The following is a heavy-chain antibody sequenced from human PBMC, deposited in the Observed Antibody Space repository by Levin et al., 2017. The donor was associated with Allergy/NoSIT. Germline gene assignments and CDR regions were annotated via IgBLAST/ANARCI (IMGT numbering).Heavy chain of an antibody. CDR2: INHSGST. J-gene: IGHJ4*02. Sequence: ASETLSLTCAVYGGSFSGYYWSWIRQPPGKGLEWIGEINHSGSTNYNPSLKSRVTISVDTSKNQFSLKLSSVTAADTAVYYCASDRVYDTGGYQRFDYWGQGALVTVSS. CDR3: ASDRVYDTGGYQRFDY. D-gene: IGHD2-2*01. V-gene: IGHV4-34*01. CDR1: GGSFSGYY.